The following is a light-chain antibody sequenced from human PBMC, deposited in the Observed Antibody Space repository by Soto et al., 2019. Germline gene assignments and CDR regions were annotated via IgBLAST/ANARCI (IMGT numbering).Light chain of an antibody. CDR1: QGISNY. V-gene: IGKV1-27*01. CDR2: AAS. J-gene: IGKJ4*01. Sequence: DIQMTQSPSSLSASVGDRVTITCRASQGISNYLAWYQQIPGKVPKLLISAASTLQSGVPSRFSGSGSGTDFTLTISSLQPEDVATDYCHKYTIVPAFGGGTKVEIK. CDR3: HKYTIVPA.